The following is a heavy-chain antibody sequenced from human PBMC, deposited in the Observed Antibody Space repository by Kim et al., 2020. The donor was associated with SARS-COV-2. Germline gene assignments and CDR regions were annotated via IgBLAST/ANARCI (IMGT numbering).Heavy chain of an antibody. V-gene: IGHV5-51*01. Sequence: GESLKISCKGSGYSFTSYWIGWVRQMPGKGLEWMGIIYPGDSDTRYSPSFQGQVTISADKSISTAYLQWSSLKASDTAMYYCARRPSGWSGASYYFDYWGQGTLVTVSS. D-gene: IGHD3-3*01. CDR1: GYSFTSYW. CDR2: IYPGDSDT. CDR3: ARRPSGWSGASYYFDY. J-gene: IGHJ4*02.